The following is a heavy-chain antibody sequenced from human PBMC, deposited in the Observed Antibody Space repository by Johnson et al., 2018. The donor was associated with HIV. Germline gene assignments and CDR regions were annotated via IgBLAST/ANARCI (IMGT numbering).Heavy chain of an antibody. V-gene: IGHV3-30*04. J-gene: IGHJ3*02. CDR2: ISYDGSNK. CDR1: GFTFSSYA. CDR3: TRTDDIYNYDISGFVDAFDI. Sequence: QVQLVESGGGVVQPGRSLRLSCAASGFTFSSYAMHWVRQAPGKGLEWVAVISYDGSNKYYADSVKGRFTISRDNSKNTLYLQMNSLRAEDTAMYYCTRTDDIYNYDISGFVDAFDIWGQGTMVTVSS. D-gene: IGHD3-22*01.